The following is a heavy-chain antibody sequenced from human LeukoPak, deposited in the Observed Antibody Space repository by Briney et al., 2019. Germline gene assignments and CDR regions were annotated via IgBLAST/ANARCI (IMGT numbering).Heavy chain of an antibody. CDR1: GGSNSSSTYY. V-gene: IGHV4-39*07. CDR3: AREEAGVLRFLEWLWGAFDI. D-gene: IGHD3-3*01. Sequence: SETLSLTCTVSGGSNSSSTYYWGWIRQPPGKGLEWIGSIYYSGSTYYNPSLKSRVTISVDTSKNQFSLKLSSVTAADTAVHYCAREEAGVLRFLEWLWGAFDIWGQGTMVTVSS. J-gene: IGHJ3*02. CDR2: IYYSGST.